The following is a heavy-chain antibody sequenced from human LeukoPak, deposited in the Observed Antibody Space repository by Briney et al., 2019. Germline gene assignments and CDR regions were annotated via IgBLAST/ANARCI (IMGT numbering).Heavy chain of an antibody. J-gene: IGHJ3*02. V-gene: IGHV3-33*01. CDR2: IWYDGSNK. Sequence: GRSLRLSCAASGFTFSSYGMHWVRQAPGKGLEWVAVIWYDGSNKYYADSVKGRFTISRDNSKNTLYLQMNSLRAEDTAVYYCARVALYDSSDWGAFDIWGQGTMVTVSS. D-gene: IGHD3-22*01. CDR1: GFTFSSYG. CDR3: ARVALYDSSDWGAFDI.